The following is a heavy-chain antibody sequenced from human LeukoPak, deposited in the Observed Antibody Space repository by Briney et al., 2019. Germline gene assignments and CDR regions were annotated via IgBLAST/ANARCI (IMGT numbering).Heavy chain of an antibody. CDR3: AKERTMIRMDGFAFDI. J-gene: IGHJ3*02. CDR1: GFTFSNYW. Sequence: GSLRLSCAASGFTFSNYWMSWVRQAPGKGLEWLANINQDGSEMYYVDSVKGRFTISRDNGKNSLYLQINSLRADDTAVYYCAKERTMIRMDGFAFDIWGQGTMVTVSS. CDR2: INQDGSEM. V-gene: IGHV3-7*01. D-gene: IGHD3-22*01.